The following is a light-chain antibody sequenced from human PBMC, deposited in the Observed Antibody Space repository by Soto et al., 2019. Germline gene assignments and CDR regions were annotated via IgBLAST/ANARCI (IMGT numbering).Light chain of an antibody. V-gene: IGKV3-20*01. CDR2: DAS. J-gene: IGKJ1*01. CDR3: QQYGSSPRT. CDR1: QSLSSSQ. Sequence: EIVLTQSPGTLSLSPGERATLSCRASQSLSSSQLAWYQQKPGQAPRLLIHDASSRATGISDRFTGSGSGTDFTLTITTLEPEDFAAYYCQQYGSSPRTFGLGTKVEIK.